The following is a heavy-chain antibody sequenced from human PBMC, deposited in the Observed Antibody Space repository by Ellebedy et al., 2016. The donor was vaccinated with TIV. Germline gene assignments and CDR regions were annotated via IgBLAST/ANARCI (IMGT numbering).Heavy chain of an antibody. CDR2: IWYDGSNK. Sequence: GGSLRLSXAASGFTFSSYGMHWVRQAPGRGLEWVAVIWYDGSNKYYADSAKGRFTISRDNSKNTLYLQMNSLRAEDTAVYYCARHYGDYGKDHWGQGTLVTVSS. J-gene: IGHJ4*02. V-gene: IGHV3-33*01. CDR3: ARHYGDYGKDH. CDR1: GFTFSSYG. D-gene: IGHD4-17*01.